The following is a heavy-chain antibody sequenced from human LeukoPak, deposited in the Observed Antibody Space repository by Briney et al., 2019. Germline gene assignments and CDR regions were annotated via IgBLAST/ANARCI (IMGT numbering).Heavy chain of an antibody. CDR1: GFTFSSYW. J-gene: IGHJ4*02. V-gene: IGHV3-74*01. Sequence: GGSLRLSCAASGFTFSSYWMHWVRQAPGKGLVWFSRINSDGSSTSHADSVKGRFTISRDNAKNTLYLQMNSLRAEDTAVYYCARDGYNGFDYWGQGTLVTVSS. D-gene: IGHD5-24*01. CDR2: INSDGSST. CDR3: ARDGYNGFDY.